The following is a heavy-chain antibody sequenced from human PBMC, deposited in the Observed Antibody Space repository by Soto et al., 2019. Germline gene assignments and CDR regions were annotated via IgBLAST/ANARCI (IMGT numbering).Heavy chain of an antibody. CDR1: GFTVSSNY. Sequence: GGSLRLSCAASGFTVSSNYMSWVRQAPGKGLEWVSVIYSGGSTYYADSVKGRFTISRHNSKNTLYLQMNSLRAEDTAVYYCARDLGGATRRYYYGMDVWGQGTTVTVSS. CDR3: ARDLGGATRRYYYGMDV. D-gene: IGHD1-26*01. V-gene: IGHV3-53*04. J-gene: IGHJ6*02. CDR2: IYSGGST.